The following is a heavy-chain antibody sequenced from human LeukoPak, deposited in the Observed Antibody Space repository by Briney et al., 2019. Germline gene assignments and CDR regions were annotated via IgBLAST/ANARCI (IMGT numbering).Heavy chain of an antibody. CDR3: ARDRVGSIPSAFDD. CDR1: GFTFSNYY. V-gene: IGHV1-46*01. D-gene: IGHD1-26*01. Sequence: ASVKVSCKASGFTFSNYYIHWVRQAPGQGLEYMGIINPSVGSTNYAQKFQGRVTMTRDTSTSTVYRELNRLRSEDTALYYCARDRVGSIPSAFDDWGQGTLITVSS. J-gene: IGHJ4*02. CDR2: INPSVGST.